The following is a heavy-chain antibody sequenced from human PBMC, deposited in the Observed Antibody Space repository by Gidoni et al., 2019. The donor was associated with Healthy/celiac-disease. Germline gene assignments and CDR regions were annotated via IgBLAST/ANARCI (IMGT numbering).Heavy chain of an antibody. D-gene: IGHD4-17*01. CDR2: INPSGGST. Sequence: QVQLVQSGAEVKKPGASVKVSCKASGYTFTSYSMHWVRQAPGQGLEWMGIINPSGGSTSYAQKFQGRVTMTRDTSTSTVYMELSSLRSEDTAVYYCARVVPRETTVVRGESDYWGQGTLVTVSS. J-gene: IGHJ4*02. CDR1: GYTFTSYS. V-gene: IGHV1-46*01. CDR3: ARVVPRETTVVRGESDY.